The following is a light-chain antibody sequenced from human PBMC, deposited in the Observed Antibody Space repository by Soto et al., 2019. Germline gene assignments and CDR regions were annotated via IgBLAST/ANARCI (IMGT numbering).Light chain of an antibody. J-gene: IGLJ3*02. V-gene: IGLV4-69*01. CDR3: QTCGTGIQV. CDR1: RWHNNYA. CDR2: LSSDGSD. Sequence: QLVLTQSPSASASLGDSVKLTCTLSRWHNNYAIACHQQQREKPPRYFMKLSSDGSDSTGDGIPGRFAGSSSGADRYLTSSNLPFEDDADYYCQTCGTGIQVFGGGTKVTVL.